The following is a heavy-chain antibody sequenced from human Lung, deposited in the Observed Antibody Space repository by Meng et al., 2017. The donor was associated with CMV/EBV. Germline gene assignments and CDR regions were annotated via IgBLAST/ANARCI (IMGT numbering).Heavy chain of an antibody. Sequence: SDTLSLTCTVPGGSTSSSLYYGGWIRQPPGKRLEWIGSIYYSGSTYYNPSLKSRVTISVDTCRIQFSLKLSSVYAADTAVYYCARHYYPYTIFGVVNYYYYGMDVWGQGXAVTVSS. CDR3: ARHYYPYTIFGVVNYYYYGMDV. CDR2: IYYSGST. J-gene: IGHJ6*02. D-gene: IGHD3-3*01. V-gene: IGHV4-39*01. CDR1: GGSTSSSLYY.